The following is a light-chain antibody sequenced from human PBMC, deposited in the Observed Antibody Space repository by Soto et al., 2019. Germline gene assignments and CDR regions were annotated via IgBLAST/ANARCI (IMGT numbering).Light chain of an antibody. CDR3: QQYGSSPPIT. CDR2: GAS. J-gene: IGKJ5*01. CDR1: QSVSSSY. Sequence: EIVLTQSPGTLALSSGERATLSRRASQSVSSSYLAWYQQKPGQAPRLLIYGASSRATGIPDRFSGSGSGTDFTLTISRLEPEDFAVYYCQQYGSSPPITFGQGTRLEIK. V-gene: IGKV3-20*01.